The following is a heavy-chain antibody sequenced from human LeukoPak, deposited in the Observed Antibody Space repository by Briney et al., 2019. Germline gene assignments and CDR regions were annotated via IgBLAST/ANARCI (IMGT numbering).Heavy chain of an antibody. D-gene: IGHD2-8*01. Sequence: ASVKVSCKVSGYTLTELSMHWVRQAPGKGLEWMGGFDPEDGETIYAQKFQGRVTMTEDTSTDTAYMELSSLRSDDTAVYYCAGSLGYCTSNVCYLKYWGQGTLVTVSS. J-gene: IGHJ4*02. CDR2: FDPEDGET. CDR3: AGSLGYCTSNVCYLKY. V-gene: IGHV1-24*01. CDR1: GYTLTELS.